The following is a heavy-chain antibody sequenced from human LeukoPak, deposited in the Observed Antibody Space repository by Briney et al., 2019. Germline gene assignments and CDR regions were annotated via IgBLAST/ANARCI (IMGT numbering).Heavy chain of an antibody. V-gene: IGHV4-39*01. CDR2: IYYSGST. D-gene: IGHD6-6*01. CDR3: ARLEYSSCVTS. Sequence: PSETLSLTCTVSGGSISSSSYYWGWRRQPPEKGLEWIGSIYYSGSTYYNPSLKSRVTISVDTSKNQFSLKLSSVTAADTAVYYCARLEYSSCVTSWGQGTLVTVSS. J-gene: IGHJ4*02. CDR1: GGSISSSSYY.